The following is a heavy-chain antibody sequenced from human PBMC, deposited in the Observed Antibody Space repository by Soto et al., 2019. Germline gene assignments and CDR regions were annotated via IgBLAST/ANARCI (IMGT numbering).Heavy chain of an antibody. CDR1: GFTVSSNY. D-gene: IGHD3-10*01. Sequence: EVQLVESGGGLVQPGGSLRLSCAASGFTVSSNYMSWVRQAPGKGLEGVSVIYSGGSTYYADSVKGRFTISRDNSTNTLYLQMNSLRAEDTAVYYGARDRVPKGMDVWGHGNTGTVAS. J-gene: IGHJ6*02. V-gene: IGHV3-66*01. CDR2: IYSGGST. CDR3: ARDRVPKGMDV.